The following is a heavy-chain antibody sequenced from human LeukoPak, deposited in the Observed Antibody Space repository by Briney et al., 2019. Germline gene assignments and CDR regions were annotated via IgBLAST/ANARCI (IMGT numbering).Heavy chain of an antibody. J-gene: IGHJ4*02. CDR1: GFTFSSYV. CDR2: ISGSGETT. V-gene: IGHV3-23*01. D-gene: IGHD2-2*01. CDR3: AKVSLQLPSDYFDY. Sequence: GGSLRLSCAASGFTFSSYVMNWVRQAPGKGLEWVSAISGSGETTFYAGSGKGRFTISRDNSKNTLYLQMNSLRAEDTAVYYCAKVSLQLPSDYFDYWGQGTLVTVSS.